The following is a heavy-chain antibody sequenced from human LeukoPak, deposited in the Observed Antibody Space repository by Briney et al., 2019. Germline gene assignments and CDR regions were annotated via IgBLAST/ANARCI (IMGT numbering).Heavy chain of an antibody. V-gene: IGHV3-7*01. CDR2: INLDGSEK. D-gene: IGHD3-22*01. J-gene: IGHJ4*02. CDR3: ARDRGYYYDSSGYYHYY. CDR1: GFTFSSYW. Sequence: GGSLRLSXAASGFTFSSYWMSWVRQAPGKGLEWVANINLDGSEKYYVDSVKGRFTISRDNAKNSLYLQMNSLRAEDTAVYYCARDRGYYYDSSGYYHYYWGQGTLVTVSS.